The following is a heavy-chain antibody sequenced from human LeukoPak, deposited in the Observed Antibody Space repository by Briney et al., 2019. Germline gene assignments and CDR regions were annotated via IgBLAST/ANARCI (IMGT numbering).Heavy chain of an antibody. CDR3: ASLVWWGCSGGSFPLLFDY. CDR2: INPNSGGT. J-gene: IGHJ4*02. D-gene: IGHD2-15*01. CDR1: GYTFTGYY. V-gene: IGHV1-2*06. Sequence: ASVKVSCKASGYTFTGYYMHWVRQAPGQGLEWMGRINPNSGGTNYAQKFQGRVTMTRDTSISTAYMELSRLRSDDTAVYYCASLVWWGCSGGSFPLLFDYWGQGTLVTVSS.